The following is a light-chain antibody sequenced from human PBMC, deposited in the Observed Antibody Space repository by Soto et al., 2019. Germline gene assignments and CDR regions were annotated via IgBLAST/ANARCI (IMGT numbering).Light chain of an antibody. Sequence: DIQMTQSPSSLSASVEDRVIITCRASQSISNHVNWYQQKPGKAPKLLIFAASSLQSGVPSRFSGSRSGPDFTLTIRSLQPEDGATNYCQQSYSSPPRFGKGTKVDIK. CDR3: QQSYSSPPR. CDR1: QSISNH. V-gene: IGKV1-39*01. J-gene: IGKJ1*01. CDR2: AAS.